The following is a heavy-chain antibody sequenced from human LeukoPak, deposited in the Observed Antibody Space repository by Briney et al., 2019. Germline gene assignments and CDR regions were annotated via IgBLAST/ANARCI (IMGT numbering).Heavy chain of an antibody. CDR3: ARPAGGCSSTSCYYTY. J-gene: IGHJ4*02. D-gene: IGHD2-2*01. CDR1: GGSISSSSYY. V-gene: IGHV4-39*01. Sequence: SETLSLTCTVSGGSISSSSYYWGWIRQPPGKGLEWIGSIYYSGSTYYNPSLRSRVTISVDTSKNQFSLKLSSVTAADTAVYYCARPAGGCSSTSCYYTYWGLGTLVTVSS. CDR2: IYYSGST.